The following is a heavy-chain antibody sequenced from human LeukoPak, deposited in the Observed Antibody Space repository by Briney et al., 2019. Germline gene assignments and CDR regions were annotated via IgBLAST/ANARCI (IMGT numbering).Heavy chain of an antibody. CDR2: ISSSSSTI. V-gene: IGHV3-48*01. CDR3: ARSPGVVVTTGFNY. J-gene: IGHJ4*02. D-gene: IGHD3-3*01. Sequence: GGSLRLSCAASGFTFSSYSMNWVRQAPGKGLEWVSYISSSSSTIYYAGSVKGRFTISRDKSKNTLYVQMNSLRGEDTAVYYCARSPGVVVTTGFNYWGQGTLVTVSS. CDR1: GFTFSSYS.